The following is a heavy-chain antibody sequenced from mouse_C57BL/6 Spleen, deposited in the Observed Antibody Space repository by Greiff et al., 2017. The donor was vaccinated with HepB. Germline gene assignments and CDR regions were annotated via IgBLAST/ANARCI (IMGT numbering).Heavy chain of an antibody. CDR1: GYTFTSYG. CDR2: IYPRSGNT. Sequence: VQLQQSGAELARPGASVKLSCKASGYTFTSYGISWVKQRTGQGLEWIGEIYPRSGNTYYNDKFKGKATLTADKSSSTAYMELRSLTSEDSAVYVCAAYFDYWGQGTTLTVSS. CDR3: AAYFDY. V-gene: IGHV1-81*01. J-gene: IGHJ2*01.